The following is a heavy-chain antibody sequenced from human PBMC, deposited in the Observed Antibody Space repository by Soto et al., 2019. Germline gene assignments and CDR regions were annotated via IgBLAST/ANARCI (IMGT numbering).Heavy chain of an antibody. CDR2: INVFNGDP. Sequence: ASVKVSCKASGYLFTDYGIAWVRQAPGQGLEWMGWINVFNGDPRYAPNLQGRVTMTKDTSTNTASMELRSLRSDDTAVYFCVRVRRGQMDYWGQGXLVTVYS. CDR1: GYLFTDYG. CDR3: VRVRRGQMDY. V-gene: IGHV1-18*01. D-gene: IGHD3-10*01. J-gene: IGHJ4*02.